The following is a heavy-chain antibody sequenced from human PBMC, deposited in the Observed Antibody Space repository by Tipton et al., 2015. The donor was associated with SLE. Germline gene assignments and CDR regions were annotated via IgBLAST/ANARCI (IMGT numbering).Heavy chain of an antibody. J-gene: IGHJ4*02. Sequence: TLSLTCSVSGGSINVYYWSWVRQPPGKGREWIGYVSYSGSTNYNPSLQSRVTISVDTSKNQFSLKLRSVTAADTAVYYCARLPDYFDHWGQGALVTVSS. CDR1: GGSINVYY. CDR2: VSYSGST. CDR3: ARLPDYFDH. V-gene: IGHV4-59*01.